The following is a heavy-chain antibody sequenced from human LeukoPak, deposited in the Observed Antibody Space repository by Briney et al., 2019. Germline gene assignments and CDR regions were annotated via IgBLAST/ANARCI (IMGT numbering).Heavy chain of an antibody. D-gene: IGHD6-13*01. CDR2: IYYSGST. V-gene: IGHV4-59*08. Sequence: SETLSLTCTVSGGSISSYYWSWIRQPPGKGLEWIGYIYYSGSTNYNPSLKSRVTISVDTSKNQSSLKLSSVTAADTAVYYCARLDSSSWYHYYYYGMDVWGQGTTVTVSS. J-gene: IGHJ6*02. CDR1: GGSISSYY. CDR3: ARLDSSSWYHYYYYGMDV.